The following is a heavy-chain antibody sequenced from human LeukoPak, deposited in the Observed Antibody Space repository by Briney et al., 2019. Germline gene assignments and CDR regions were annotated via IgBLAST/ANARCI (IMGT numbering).Heavy chain of an antibody. J-gene: IGHJ3*02. CDR1: GFTFSSYA. V-gene: IGHV3-23*01. CDR3: AKLKGVVVAAYDAFDI. CDR2: ISGSGGST. D-gene: IGHD2-15*01. Sequence: GGSLRLSCAASGFTFSSYAMSWVRQAPGKGLEWDSAISGSGGSTYYADSVKGRFTISRDNSKNTLYLQMNSLRAEDTAVYYCAKLKGVVVAAYDAFDIWGQGTMVTVSS.